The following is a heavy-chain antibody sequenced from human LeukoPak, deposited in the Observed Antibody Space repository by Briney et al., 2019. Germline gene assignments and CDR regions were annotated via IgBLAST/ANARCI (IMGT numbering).Heavy chain of an antibody. CDR2: INHSGST. Sequence: KPSETLSLTCAVYGGSFSGHYWSWIRQPPGKGLEWIGEINHSGSTDYNPSLKSRVTISVDTSKNQFSLEVGSVTAADTAVYYCARVIEGYYDSSAQYGGYFDYWGQGTLVTVSS. D-gene: IGHD3-22*01. CDR1: GGSFSGHY. CDR3: ARVIEGYYDSSAQYGGYFDY. V-gene: IGHV4-34*01. J-gene: IGHJ4*02.